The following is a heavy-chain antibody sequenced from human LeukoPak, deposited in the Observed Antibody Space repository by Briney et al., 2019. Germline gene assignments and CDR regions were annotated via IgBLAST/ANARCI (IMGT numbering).Heavy chain of an antibody. J-gene: IGHJ4*02. CDR3: ARDRVGSGWPRPYYFEV. V-gene: IGHV1-2*02. CDR2: INPNTGAT. D-gene: IGHD6-19*01. Sequence: GASVKVSCKASGYTLTDYYLRWVRQAPGQGLEWMGWINPNTGATHSAQKFQGRITMTRDTSISTAYMDLSRLRSDDTAVYYCARDRVGSGWPRPYYFEVWGQGTLVTVSS. CDR1: GYTLTDYY.